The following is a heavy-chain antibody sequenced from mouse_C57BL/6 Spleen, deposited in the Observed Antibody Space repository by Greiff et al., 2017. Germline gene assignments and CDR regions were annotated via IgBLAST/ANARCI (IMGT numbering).Heavy chain of an antibody. J-gene: IGHJ2*01. CDR2: INPSSGYT. V-gene: IGHV1-4*01. CDR1: GYTFTSYT. Sequence: QVQLKQPGAELARPGASVKMSCKASGYTFTSYTMHWVKQRPGQGLEWIGNINPSSGYTKYNQKFKDQATLTADKSSSTAYMQLSSLTSEDAAVYYCARSDPYYYGSAFAYWGQGTTLTVSS. D-gene: IGHD1-1*01. CDR3: ARSDPYYYGSAFAY.